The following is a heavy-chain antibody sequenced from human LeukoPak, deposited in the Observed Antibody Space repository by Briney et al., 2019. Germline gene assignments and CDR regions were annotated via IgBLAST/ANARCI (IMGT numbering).Heavy chain of an antibody. J-gene: IGHJ4*02. D-gene: IGHD3-16*01. CDR1: GFTFGDYA. Sequence: GGSLRLSCTASGFTFGDYAMSWVRQAPGKGLEWVGFIRSKAYGGTTEYAASVKGRFTISRDDSKSIAYLQMNSLKTEDTAVYYCVKDWYYAPDYWGQGTLVTVSS. CDR2: IRSKAYGGTT. CDR3: VKDWYYAPDY. V-gene: IGHV3-49*04.